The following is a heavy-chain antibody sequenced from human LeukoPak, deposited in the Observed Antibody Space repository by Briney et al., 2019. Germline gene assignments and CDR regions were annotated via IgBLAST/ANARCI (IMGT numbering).Heavy chain of an antibody. CDR1: GFTFDDYA. D-gene: IGHD3-10*01. CDR3: AKDTGSGSYYKFGYFDY. Sequence: GGSLRLSCAASGFTFDDYAMHWVRQAPGNGLEWVSLISWDGGSTYYADSVKGRFTISRDNSKNSLYLQMNSLRAEDTALYYCAKDTGSGSYYKFGYFDYWGQGTLVTVSS. J-gene: IGHJ4*02. V-gene: IGHV3-43D*03. CDR2: ISWDGGST.